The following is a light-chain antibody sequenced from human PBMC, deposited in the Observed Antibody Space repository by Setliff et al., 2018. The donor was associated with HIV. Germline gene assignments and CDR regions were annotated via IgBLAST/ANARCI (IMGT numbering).Light chain of an antibody. CDR3: CSYAGSRTFYV. V-gene: IGLV2-23*02. CDR1: SSDVGNYNL. Sequence: QSALTQPASVSGSPGQSITISCTGTSSDVGNYNLVSWYQHHPGKAPKPMLYEVTKRPSGISDRFSGSKSGDTASLTISGLQAEDEADYYCCSYAGSRTFYVFGTGTKVTV. CDR2: EVT. J-gene: IGLJ1*01.